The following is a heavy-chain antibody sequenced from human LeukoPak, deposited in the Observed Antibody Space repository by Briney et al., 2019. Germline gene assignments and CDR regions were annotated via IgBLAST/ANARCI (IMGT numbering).Heavy chain of an antibody. CDR3: TKVFIKYCSTPSCYVFDY. CDR2: MNPNSGNT. D-gene: IGHD2-2*01. Sequence: ASVKVSCKASGYTFTSYDINWVRQATGQGLEWMGWMNPNSGNTGYAQKFQGRVTMTRDTSISTAYMELSRLTSDDAAVYYCTKVFIKYCSTPSCYVFDYWGQGTLVTVSS. CDR1: GYTFTSYD. J-gene: IGHJ4*02. V-gene: IGHV1-8*01.